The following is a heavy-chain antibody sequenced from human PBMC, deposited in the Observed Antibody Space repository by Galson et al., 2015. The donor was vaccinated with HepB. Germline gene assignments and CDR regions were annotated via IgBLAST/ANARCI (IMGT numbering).Heavy chain of an antibody. D-gene: IGHD2-15*01. V-gene: IGHV4-39*01. Sequence: ETLSLTCTVSGASISDLTYNWGWIRQPPGKGLEWIANIDYSGYTYYNPSVRSRVTISVDTSKGQFSLKLNSVTAADTAVYYCARRLVVAATRGLGFDYWGRGTLVTVSS. CDR1: GASISDLTYN. J-gene: IGHJ4*02. CDR3: ARRLVVAATRGLGFDY. CDR2: IDYSGYT.